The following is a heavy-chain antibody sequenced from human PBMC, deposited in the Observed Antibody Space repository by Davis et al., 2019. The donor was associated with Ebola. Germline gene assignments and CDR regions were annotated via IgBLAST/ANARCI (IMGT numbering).Heavy chain of an antibody. CDR1: GFTFSDYI. CDR2: IWSDGSYK. D-gene: IGHD4-23*01. V-gene: IGHV3-33*01. Sequence: GESLKISCAASGFTFSDYIIHWVRQAPGKGLEWVALIWSDGSYKHHADSVKGRFTVSRDNAKNTLYQQMNSLRVEDTAVYFCARGGAVAPDWGPGTLVTVSS. J-gene: IGHJ4*02. CDR3: ARGGAVAPD.